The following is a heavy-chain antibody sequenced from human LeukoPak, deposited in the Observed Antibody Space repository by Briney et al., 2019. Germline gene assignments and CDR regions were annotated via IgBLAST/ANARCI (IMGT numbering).Heavy chain of an antibody. J-gene: IGHJ4*02. Sequence: KAGGSLRLSCAASGFTFSSYSMSCVRQAPGKGLEWVSSISSSSSYISYADSVRGRFTISRDNAKNSLYLQMNSLRAEDTAVYYCARDGDYSSYLDYWGQGTLVTVSS. D-gene: IGHD6-13*01. V-gene: IGHV3-21*01. CDR2: ISSSSSYI. CDR3: ARDGDYSSYLDY. CDR1: GFTFSSYS.